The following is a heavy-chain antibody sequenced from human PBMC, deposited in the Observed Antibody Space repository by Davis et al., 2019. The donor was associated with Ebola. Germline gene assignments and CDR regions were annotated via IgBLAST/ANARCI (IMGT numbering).Heavy chain of an antibody. CDR1: GGSISSGDYY. Sequence: PSETLSLTCTVSGGSISSGDYYWSWIRQPPGKGLEWIGYIYYSGSTYYNPSLKSRVTISVDTSKDQFSLKLSSVTAADTAVYYCARQGIYSYGYDWFDPWGQGTLVTVSS. J-gene: IGHJ5*02. CDR3: ARQGIYSYGYDWFDP. D-gene: IGHD5-18*01. CDR2: IYYSGST. V-gene: IGHV4-30-4*01.